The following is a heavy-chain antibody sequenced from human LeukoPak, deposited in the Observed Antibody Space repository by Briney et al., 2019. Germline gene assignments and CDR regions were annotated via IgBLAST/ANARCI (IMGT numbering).Heavy chain of an antibody. CDR1: GFTFSNNW. Sequence: GGSLRLSCAASGFTFSNNWMHWVRQAPGKGLVWVSRINGDGSRQNYVDSMRGRFTISRDNAKNTLYLQMNSLRAEDTAVYYCARGIAGAWGFDYWGQRTLVTVSS. D-gene: IGHD6-13*01. CDR2: INGDGSRQ. CDR3: ARGIAGAWGFDY. V-gene: IGHV3-74*01. J-gene: IGHJ4*02.